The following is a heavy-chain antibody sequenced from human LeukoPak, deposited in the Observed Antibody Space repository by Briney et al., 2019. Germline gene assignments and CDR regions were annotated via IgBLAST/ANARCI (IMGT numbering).Heavy chain of an antibody. J-gene: IGHJ4*02. D-gene: IGHD2-2*01. CDR1: GGSISSYY. CDR3: ARVLPAAIHFDY. Sequence: AETLSLTCTVSGGSISSYYWSWLRQPPGKGLEWIGYIYYSGSTNYNPSLKSRVTISVDTSKNQFSLKLSSVTAADTAVYYCARVLPAAIHFDYWGQGTLVTVSS. CDR2: IYYSGST. V-gene: IGHV4-59*01.